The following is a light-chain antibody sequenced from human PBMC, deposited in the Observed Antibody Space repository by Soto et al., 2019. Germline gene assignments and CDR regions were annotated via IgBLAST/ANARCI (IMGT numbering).Light chain of an antibody. Sequence: DIQMTQSPSSLAASVGDTITITCRASQSITSPFNWYQQKPGKAPQLLIYAASSLPGGVPWWFSGSGCGASFPITISILHPEEFGTYYCQQTYSTPWTFGQGTKVEVK. CDR2: AAS. CDR1: QSITSP. V-gene: IGKV1-39*01. CDR3: QQTYSTPWT. J-gene: IGKJ1*01.